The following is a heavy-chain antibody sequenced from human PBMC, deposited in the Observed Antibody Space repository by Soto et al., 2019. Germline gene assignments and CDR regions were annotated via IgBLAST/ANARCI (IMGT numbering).Heavy chain of an antibody. D-gene: IGHD4-17*01. CDR3: ARKQPTVTPYTRFDP. J-gene: IGHJ5*02. Sequence: SETLSLTCTVSGGSISSGGYYWSWIRQHPGKGLEWIGYIYYSGSTYYNPSLKSRVTISVDTSKNQFSLKLSSVTAADTAVYYCARKQPTVTPYTRFDPWGQGTLVTVSS. CDR1: GGSISSGGYY. CDR2: IYYSGST. V-gene: IGHV4-31*03.